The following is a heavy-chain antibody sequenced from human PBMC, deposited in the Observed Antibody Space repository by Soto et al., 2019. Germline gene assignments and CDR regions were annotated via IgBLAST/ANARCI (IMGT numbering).Heavy chain of an antibody. Sequence: QGQLQESGPGLLKPSQTLSLTCTVSGGSIRSDGYYWTWIRLRPGKGLEWLGYMNYRGITYYNPSLKSRLTISEDTSKNHFSLNLSSVTAADTAVYYCARDGLSGGDAFDIWGQGTMVVVSS. D-gene: IGHD3-10*01. V-gene: IGHV4-31*03. CDR1: GGSIRSDGYY. CDR2: MNYRGIT. J-gene: IGHJ3*02. CDR3: ARDGLSGGDAFDI.